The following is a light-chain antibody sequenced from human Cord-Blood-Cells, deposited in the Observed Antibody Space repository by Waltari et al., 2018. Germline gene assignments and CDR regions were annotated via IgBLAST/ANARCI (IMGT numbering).Light chain of an antibody. V-gene: IGLV3-25*03. CDR2: KDS. Sequence: SYELTQPPSVSVSPGQTARITCSGAALPKQYDSWYQQKPGQAPVLVIYKDSERPSGIPERFSGSSSGTTVTLTISGVQAEDEADYYCQSADSSGTWVFGGGTKLTVL. J-gene: IGLJ3*02. CDR3: QSADSSGTWV. CDR1: ALPKQY.